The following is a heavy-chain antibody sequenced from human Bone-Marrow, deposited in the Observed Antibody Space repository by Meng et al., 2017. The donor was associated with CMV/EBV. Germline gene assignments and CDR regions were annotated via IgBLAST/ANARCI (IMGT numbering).Heavy chain of an antibody. V-gene: IGHV3-30*18. J-gene: IGHJ4*02. Sequence: GGSLRLSCAASGFTLSSYVMHWVRQAPGKGLEFVAVISSDGSNKYYAASVKGRFTISRDNSKNTLYLQLDSLRPEDTAVYYCAKQLYPGIAVAGTDDYWGQGTLVTVSS. CDR3: AKQLYPGIAVAGTDDY. CDR2: ISSDGSNK. CDR1: GFTLSSYV. D-gene: IGHD6-19*01.